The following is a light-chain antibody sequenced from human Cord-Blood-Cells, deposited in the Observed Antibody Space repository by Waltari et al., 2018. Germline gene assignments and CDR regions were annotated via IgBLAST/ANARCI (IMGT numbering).Light chain of an antibody. CDR1: QSISSS. CDR2: AAS. J-gene: IGKJ5*01. Sequence: DIQMTQSPSSLSASVGDRVTITCRASQSISSSLNWYQQKPGKAPKLLIYAASSLQSGVPARFSDSGAGTEVTLTISTLQTEDFATDKSQQSYSTPKTFGQGRRREIK. CDR3: QQSYSTPKT. V-gene: IGKV1-39*01.